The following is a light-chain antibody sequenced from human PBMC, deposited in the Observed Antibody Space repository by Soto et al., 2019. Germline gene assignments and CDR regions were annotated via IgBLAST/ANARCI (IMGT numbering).Light chain of an antibody. CDR1: QSVSSSY. CDR3: QQYGSSLVT. J-gene: IGKJ3*01. CDR2: GAS. V-gene: IGKV3-20*01. Sequence: EIVLTQSPGTLSLSPGERATLSCRASQSVSSSYLAWYQQKPGQAPRLLIYGASSRATGIPDRFSGSGSGTHFPLTISRLEPEDFAVYYCQQYGSSLVTFGPGTKVDIK.